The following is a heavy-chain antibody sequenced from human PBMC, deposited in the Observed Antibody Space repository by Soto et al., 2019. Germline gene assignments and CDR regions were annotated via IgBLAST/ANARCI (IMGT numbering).Heavy chain of an antibody. Sequence: PGGSLRLSCAASGFTFSSYSMNWVRQAPGQGLEWISYISSSGATLLYADSVKGRFTISRDNAKNSVFLQMSSLRAEDTAVYSCARDRPMNLWGQGTLVTVSS. J-gene: IGHJ5*02. CDR2: ISSSGATL. CDR3: ARDRPMNL. CDR1: GFTFSSYS. V-gene: IGHV3-48*01.